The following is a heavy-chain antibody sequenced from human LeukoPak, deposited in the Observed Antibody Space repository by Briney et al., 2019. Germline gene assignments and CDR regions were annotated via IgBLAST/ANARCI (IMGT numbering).Heavy chain of an antibody. CDR3: AKFERYSYGFIDY. CDR2: ISSSGGST. J-gene: IGHJ4*02. D-gene: IGHD5-18*01. V-gene: IGHV3-23*01. Sequence: GGSLRLSCAASGFTFSGHAMSWVRQAPGKGLEWVSGISSSGGSTYYADSVKGRFTISRDDSKNTLYLQMNSLRAEDTAVYYCAKFERYSYGFIDYWGQGNLVTVSS. CDR1: GFTFSGHA.